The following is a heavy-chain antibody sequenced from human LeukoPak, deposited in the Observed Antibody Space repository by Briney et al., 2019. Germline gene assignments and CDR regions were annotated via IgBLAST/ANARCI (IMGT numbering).Heavy chain of an antibody. CDR3: SNGIYDKSY. Sequence: GGSLRLSCTASGFTFTTYWMAWVRQAPGKGLEWVANIKQDGSEAYYAESVRGRFTISRDNAKNSLYLQMNSLRAEDTSVYYCSNGIYDKSYWGQGTLVTVSS. V-gene: IGHV3-7*01. CDR1: GFTFTTYW. D-gene: IGHD2/OR15-2a*01. CDR2: IKQDGSEA. J-gene: IGHJ4*02.